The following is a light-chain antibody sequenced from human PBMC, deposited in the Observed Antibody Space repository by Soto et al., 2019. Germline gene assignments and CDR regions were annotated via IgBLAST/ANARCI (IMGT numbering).Light chain of an antibody. V-gene: IGKV3-15*01. Sequence: EIVMTQSPATLSVSPGERATLSCRASQSVSSNLAWYQQKPGQAPRLLIYGASTRATGIPARFSGSGSGTEFTLTISSLQSEGFALYYCQQYNNWPPYTFGQGTKLEIK. J-gene: IGKJ2*01. CDR2: GAS. CDR1: QSVSSN. CDR3: QQYNNWPPYT.